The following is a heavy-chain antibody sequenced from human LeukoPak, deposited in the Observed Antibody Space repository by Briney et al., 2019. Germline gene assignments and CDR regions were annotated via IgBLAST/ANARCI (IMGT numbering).Heavy chain of an antibody. D-gene: IGHD5-12*01. V-gene: IGHV5-51*01. CDR2: IYPGDSDT. CDR1: GYSFTSYW. CDR3: ARHGYNDDPELPYGMDV. J-gene: IGHJ6*02. Sequence: PGESLKISCKASGYSFTSYWIGWVRQMPGKGLEWMGIIYPGDSDTRYSPSFQGQVTTSADKSISTAYLQWRSLKASDTAMYYCARHGYNDDPELPYGMDVWGQGTTVTVSS.